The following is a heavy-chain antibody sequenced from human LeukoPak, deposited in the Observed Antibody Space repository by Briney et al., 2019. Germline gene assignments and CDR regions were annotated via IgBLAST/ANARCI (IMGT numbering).Heavy chain of an antibody. J-gene: IGHJ5*02. CDR2: INPDSGGT. V-gene: IGHV1-2*02. CDR1: EYTFTGYY. D-gene: IGHD1/OR15-1a*01. Sequence: ASVKVSCKASEYTFTGYYMHWVRQAPGQGLEWMGWINPDSGGTNYAQKLQGRVTMTRDTSISTAYMELSRLTSDNTAVYYCARDHGLNKRWFDPWGQGTLVTVSS. CDR3: ARDHGLNKRWFDP.